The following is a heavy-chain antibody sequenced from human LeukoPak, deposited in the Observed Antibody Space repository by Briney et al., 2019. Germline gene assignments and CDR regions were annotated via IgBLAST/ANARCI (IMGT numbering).Heavy chain of an antibody. CDR2: ISSAGTT. D-gene: IGHD6-13*01. CDR3: ARDLEAANTYYFDY. J-gene: IGHJ4*02. V-gene: IGHV3-66*01. CDR1: GFTFSSCA. Sequence: GGSLRLSCAASGFTFSSCAMSWVRQAPGKGLEWVSIISSAGTTYYADSVKGRFTISRDNSKNTVYLQVNSLRDEDTAVYYCARDLEAANTYYFDYWGQGTMVTVSS.